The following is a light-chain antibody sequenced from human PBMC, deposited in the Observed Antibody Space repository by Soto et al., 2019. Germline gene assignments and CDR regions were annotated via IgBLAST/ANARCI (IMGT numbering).Light chain of an antibody. J-gene: IGLJ1*01. Sequence: SVLAQPASVSGSPGQSITISCTGTSSAVGGYIYVSWYQQHPGKAPKLMIYDVTSRPSGVSYRFSGSKSGNTASLTISGLQAEDEADYYCSSYTTRSSEDFGTGTKVTV. V-gene: IGLV2-14*01. CDR2: DVT. CDR3: SSYTTRSSED. CDR1: SSAVGGYIY.